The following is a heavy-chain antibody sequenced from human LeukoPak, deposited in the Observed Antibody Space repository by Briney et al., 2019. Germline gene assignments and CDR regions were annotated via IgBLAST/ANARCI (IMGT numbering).Heavy chain of an antibody. D-gene: IGHD3-22*01. V-gene: IGHV4-59*01. CDR3: ARADSSGSHCLNY. J-gene: IGHJ4*02. Sequence: PSETLSLTCTVSGGSISSYYWSWIRQPSGKGLEWIGYIYYSGSTNYNPSLKSRVTISVDTSKNQFSLKLSSVTAADTAVYYCARADSSGSHCLNYWGQGTLVTVSS. CDR1: GGSISSYY. CDR2: IYYSGST.